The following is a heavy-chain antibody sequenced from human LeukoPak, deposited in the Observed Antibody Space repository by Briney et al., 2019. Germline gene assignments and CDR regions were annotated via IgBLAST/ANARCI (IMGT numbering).Heavy chain of an antibody. J-gene: IGHJ6*03. CDR1: GFTFSSYW. CDR2: INSDGSST. D-gene: IGHD3-10*01. Sequence: GGSLRLSCAASGFTFSSYWMHWVRQAPGKGLVWVSRINSDGSSTSYADSVRGRFTISRDNAKNTLYLQMNSLRAEDTAVYYCARDPFGNYGSGIYYYYYMDVWGKGTTVTMSS. V-gene: IGHV3-74*01. CDR3: ARDPFGNYGSGIYYYYYMDV.